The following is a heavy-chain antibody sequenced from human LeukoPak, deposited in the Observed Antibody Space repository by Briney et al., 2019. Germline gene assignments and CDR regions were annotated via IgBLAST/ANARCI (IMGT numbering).Heavy chain of an antibody. CDR2: IYYSGST. Sequence: SETLSLTCTVSGGSISSGGYYWSWIRQHPGKGLEWIGYIYYSGSTYYNPSLKSRVTISADTSKNQFSLKLSSVTAADTAVYYCARDKKGYCSSTSCSVGYYYYGMDVWGQGTTVTVSS. J-gene: IGHJ6*02. CDR3: ARDKKGYCSSTSCSVGYYYYGMDV. V-gene: IGHV4-31*03. D-gene: IGHD2-2*01. CDR1: GGSISSGGYY.